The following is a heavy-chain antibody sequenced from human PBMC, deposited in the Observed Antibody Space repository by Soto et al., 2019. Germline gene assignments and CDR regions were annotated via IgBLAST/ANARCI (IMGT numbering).Heavy chain of an antibody. J-gene: IGHJ5*02. CDR2: ISSNGDST. V-gene: IGHV3-64D*06. Sequence: GGSLRLSCSASGFTFSMFSMQWVRQAPGKGLEYVSGISSNGDSTYYADSVKGRFTISRDNSKNTLYLQMSSLRAVDTAVYYCVHPRSTVQIPPTWGQGTLVTVSS. CDR1: GFTFSMFS. CDR3: VHPRSTVQIPPT. D-gene: IGHD4-17*01.